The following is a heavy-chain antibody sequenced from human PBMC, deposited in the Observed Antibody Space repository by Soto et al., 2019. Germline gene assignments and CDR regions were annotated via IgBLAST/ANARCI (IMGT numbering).Heavy chain of an antibody. CDR2: VNTGNGKT. Sequence: QVQLVQSGAEMKQPGASVKVSCKASGYTFSSYSIHWVRQAPGQRLELMGWVNTGNGKTKYSQKLQGRVTITRDTSASTAYMELSSLGSEDTAVYYCARRAAGGGDYWYFDLWGRGALVTVSS. CDR1: GYTFSSYS. V-gene: IGHV1-3*04. CDR3: ARRAAGGGDYWYFDL. D-gene: IGHD3-10*01. J-gene: IGHJ2*01.